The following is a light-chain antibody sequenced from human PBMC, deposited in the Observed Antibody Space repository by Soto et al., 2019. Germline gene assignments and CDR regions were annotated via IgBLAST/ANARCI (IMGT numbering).Light chain of an antibody. CDR3: NSYTTSSTYV. V-gene: IGLV2-14*01. Sequence: QSALTQPASVSGSPGQPITISCTGTSSDVGGYNYVSWYQQHPGKAPKVMIYDVSNRPSGVSNRFSGSKSGNTASLTISGLQAEDEADYYCNSYTTSSTYVFGTGTKLTAL. CDR2: DVS. J-gene: IGLJ1*01. CDR1: SSDVGGYNY.